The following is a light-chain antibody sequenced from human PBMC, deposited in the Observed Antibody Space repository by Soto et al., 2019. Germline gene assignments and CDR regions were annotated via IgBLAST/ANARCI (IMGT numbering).Light chain of an antibody. CDR2: EVT. J-gene: IGLJ1*01. CDR1: SGDIGSYNR. V-gene: IGLV2-14*01. Sequence: QSALTQPASGSGSPGQSITISCTGTSGDIGSYNRVSWYQQHPGKAPKLIIYEVTDRPSGVSNRFSGSKSGNTASLTISGLQAEDEAEYYRSSYTNINTRACVFGTGTKLTV. CDR3: SSYTNINTRACV.